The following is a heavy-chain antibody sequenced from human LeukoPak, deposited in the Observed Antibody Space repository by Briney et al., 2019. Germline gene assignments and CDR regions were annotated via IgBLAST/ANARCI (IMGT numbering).Heavy chain of an antibody. CDR1: GYTFTSYY. Sequence: GASVKVSCKASGYTFTSYYMHWVRQAPGQGLEWMGIINPSGGSTSYAQKFQGRVTMTRDTSTSTVYMELSSLRSEDTAVYYCARDYPQLHTKSPPNWFDPWGQGTLVTVSS. D-gene: IGHD2-2*01. J-gene: IGHJ5*02. V-gene: IGHV1-46*01. CDR3: ARDYPQLHTKSPPNWFDP. CDR2: INPSGGST.